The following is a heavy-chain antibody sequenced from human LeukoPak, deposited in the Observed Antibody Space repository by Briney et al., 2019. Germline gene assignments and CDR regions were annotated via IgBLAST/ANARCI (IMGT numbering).Heavy chain of an antibody. D-gene: IGHD3-3*01. V-gene: IGHV4-34*01. CDR3: ARGPGRFLEWLPSRKNYFDY. Sequence: SETLSLTCAVYGGSFSGYYWSWIRQPPGKGLEWIGEINHSGSTNYNPSLKSRVTISVDTSKNQFSLKLSSVTAADTAVYYSARGPGRFLEWLPSRKNYFDYWGQGTLVTVSS. J-gene: IGHJ4*02. CDR1: GGSFSGYY. CDR2: INHSGST.